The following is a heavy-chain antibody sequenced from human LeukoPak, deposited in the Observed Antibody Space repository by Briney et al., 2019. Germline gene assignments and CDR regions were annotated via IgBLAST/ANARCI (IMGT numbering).Heavy chain of an antibody. CDR2: ITSKANSYAT. V-gene: IGHV3-73*01. CDR3: TYRYYGSGSSADY. CDR1: GSTFSASA. D-gene: IGHD3-10*01. J-gene: IGHJ4*02. Sequence: GGFLRLSGAAPGSTFSASARHGVRQPSGKGLGRGGRITSKANSYATAYAASVKGRFTISRDDSTNTAYLQMNSLKTADTAVYYCTYRYYGSGSSADYWGQGTLVTVSS.